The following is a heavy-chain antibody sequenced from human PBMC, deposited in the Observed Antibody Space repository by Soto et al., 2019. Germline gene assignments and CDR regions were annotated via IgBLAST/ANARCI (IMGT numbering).Heavy chain of an antibody. V-gene: IGHV4-61*01. CDR3: ANYPTTVTSDY. CDR2: IYYSGST. J-gene: IGHJ4*02. D-gene: IGHD4-17*01. Sequence: QVQLQESGPGLVKPSETLSLTCTVSGGSVSSGSYYWSWIRQPPGKGLEWIGYIYYSGSTNYNPSLKSRVAISVDTSKNQFSLKLSSVTAADTAVYYCANYPTTVTSDYWGPGTLVTVSS. CDR1: GGSVSSGSYY.